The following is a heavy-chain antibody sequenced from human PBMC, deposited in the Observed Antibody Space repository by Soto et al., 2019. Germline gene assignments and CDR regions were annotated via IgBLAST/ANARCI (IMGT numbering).Heavy chain of an antibody. CDR2: ISPPGGTT. V-gene: IGHV3-23*01. CDR3: AKDLTPIPLWPSSFDF. CDR1: GFTFSRFA. J-gene: IGHJ4*02. D-gene: IGHD3-16*01. Sequence: PGGSLRLSCVASGFTFSRFAMSWVRQAPGKGLEWVSTISPPGGTTFYADSARGRFTISRDNSKNTLYPELNSLRAEDTAIYYCAKDLTPIPLWPSSFDFWGQGTLVTVSS.